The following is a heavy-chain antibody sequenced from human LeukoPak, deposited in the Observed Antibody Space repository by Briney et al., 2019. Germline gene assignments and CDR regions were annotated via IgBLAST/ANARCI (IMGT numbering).Heavy chain of an antibody. D-gene: IGHD3-10*01. CDR3: ARGFSGVTAFDI. J-gene: IGHJ3*02. Sequence: SETLSLTCTVSGGTISSHYWSWIRQPPGKGLEWIGYIYSTWSTNYNPSLKSRVTISVDTSKNQFSLKLSSVTVADTAVYYCARGFSGVTAFDIWGQGTMVTVSS. V-gene: IGHV4-59*11. CDR1: GGTISSHY. CDR2: IYSTWST.